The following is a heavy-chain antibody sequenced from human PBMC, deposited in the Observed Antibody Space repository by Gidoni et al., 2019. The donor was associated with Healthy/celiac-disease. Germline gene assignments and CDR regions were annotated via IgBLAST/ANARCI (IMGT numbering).Heavy chain of an antibody. Sequence: QVQLVQSGAEVKKPGASVKVSCKASGYTCTSYDINWVGQATGQGLEWMGWMNPNIGNTGYAQKFQGRVTMTRNTSISTAYMELSSLRSEDTAVYYCARGKGMITFGGVIVTNYYYYGMDVWGQGTTVTVSS. D-gene: IGHD3-16*02. J-gene: IGHJ6*02. CDR3: ARGKGMITFGGVIVTNYYYYGMDV. CDR1: GYTCTSYD. CDR2: MNPNIGNT. V-gene: IGHV1-8*01.